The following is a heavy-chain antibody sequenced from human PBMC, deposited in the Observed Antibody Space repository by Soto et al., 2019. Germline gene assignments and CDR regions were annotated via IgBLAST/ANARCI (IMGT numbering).Heavy chain of an antibody. V-gene: IGHV4-59*01. J-gene: IGHJ5*02. Sequence: SETLSLTCTVSGGSISSYYWSWIRQPPGKGLEWIGYIYYSGSTNYNPSLKSRVTISVDTSKNQFSLKLSSVTAADTAVYYCARDIAAAGSHWFDPWGQGTLVTVSS. CDR2: IYYSGST. CDR3: ARDIAAAGSHWFDP. CDR1: GGSISSYY. D-gene: IGHD6-13*01.